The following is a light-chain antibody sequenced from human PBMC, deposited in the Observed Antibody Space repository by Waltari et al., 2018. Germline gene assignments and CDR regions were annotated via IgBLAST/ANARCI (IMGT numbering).Light chain of an antibody. CDR3: QQYDNLRT. CDR1: QNVNSW. Sequence: DIQMTQSPSTLSASVGDRVSITCRASQNVNSWLAWYHQRPGEAPKLLIYRVSSLASGVPSRFSGSGSGTEFSLTITSLQPDDLGTYYCQQYDNLRTFGQETKLEI. J-gene: IGKJ2*01. V-gene: IGKV1-5*03. CDR2: RVS.